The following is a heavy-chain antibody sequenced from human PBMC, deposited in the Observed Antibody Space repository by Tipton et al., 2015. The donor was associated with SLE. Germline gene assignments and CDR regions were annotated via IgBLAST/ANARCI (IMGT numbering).Heavy chain of an antibody. J-gene: IGHJ3*02. V-gene: IGHV4-61*02. CDR3: ARDRSSSSWYNAFDI. Sequence: TLSLTCTVSGGSISSGSYYWSRIRQPAGKGLEWIGRIYTSGSTNYNPSLKSRVTISVDTSKNQFSLKLSSVTAADTAVYYCARDRSSSSWYNAFDIWGQGTMVTVSS. D-gene: IGHD6-13*01. CDR1: GGSISSGSYY. CDR2: IYTSGST.